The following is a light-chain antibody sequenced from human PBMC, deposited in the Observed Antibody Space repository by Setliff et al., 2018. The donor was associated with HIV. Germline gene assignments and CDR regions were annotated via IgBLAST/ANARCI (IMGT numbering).Light chain of an antibody. CDR3: CSYTSSLTYV. CDR2: DVT. CDR1: SSDVGSYNF. J-gene: IGLJ1*01. Sequence: QSALTQPASVSGSPGQSITLSCTGTSSDVGSYNFVSWYQQHPGRAPKLTIYDVTKRPSGVSDRFSGSKSGNTASLTISGLQTEDEADYYCCSYTSSLTYVFGTGTKGTVL. V-gene: IGLV2-14*03.